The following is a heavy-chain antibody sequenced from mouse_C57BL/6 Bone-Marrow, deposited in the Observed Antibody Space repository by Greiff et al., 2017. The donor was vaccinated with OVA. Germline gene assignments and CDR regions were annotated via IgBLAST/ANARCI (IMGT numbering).Heavy chain of an antibody. J-gene: IGHJ2*01. CDR3: ARRYFLGYFDN. D-gene: IGHD3-3*01. V-gene: IGHV1-52*01. Sequence: QVQLQQPGAELVRPGSSVKLSCKASGYTFTSYWMHWVKQRPIQGLEWIGNIDPSGSETHYNEKFKDKATLTVDKSSSTAYMQLSSLTSEDSAVYYCARRYFLGYFDNGCQGTTLTVSA. CDR1: GYTFTSYW. CDR2: IDPSGSET.